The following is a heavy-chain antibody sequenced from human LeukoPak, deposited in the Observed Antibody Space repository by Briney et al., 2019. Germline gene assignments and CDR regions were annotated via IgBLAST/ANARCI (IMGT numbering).Heavy chain of an antibody. CDR1: GCSFSDYY. J-gene: IGHJ4*02. Sequence: GGSLRLSCGASGCSFSDYYMSWVRQAPGKGLELISYIGSGGTTLYYVGSVRGRFTVSRDNAKNSLYLQMNSVSAEDTAVYSCARDRQPYSESRAYLPLLSYWRQGTLVTVSS. CDR2: IGSGGTTL. CDR3: ARDRQPYSESRAYLPLLSY. D-gene: IGHD3-22*01. V-gene: IGHV3-11*04.